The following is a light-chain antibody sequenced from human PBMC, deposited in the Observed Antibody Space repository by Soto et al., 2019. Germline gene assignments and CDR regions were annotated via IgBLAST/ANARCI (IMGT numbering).Light chain of an antibody. V-gene: IGLV1-40*01. CDR1: SSNIGAGYD. Sequence: QSVLTQPPSVSGAPGQRVTIPCTGSSSNIGAGYDVHWYLQVPGTAPKLLVYTHNNRPSGVPDRFSGSTSGTSASLAITGLQSEDEADYYCQSYDSRLSAYVFGTGTKVTV. CDR3: QSYDSRLSAYV. J-gene: IGLJ1*01. CDR2: THN.